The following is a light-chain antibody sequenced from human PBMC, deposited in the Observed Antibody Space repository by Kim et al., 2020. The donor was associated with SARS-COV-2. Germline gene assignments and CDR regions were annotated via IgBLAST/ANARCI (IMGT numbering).Light chain of an antibody. CDR3: HSFDSSLSGCV. Sequence: RVTISCTGGSSNNGAGYDVHWYQQLPGTAPKLLIYTNNNRPSGVPDRFSGSKSGTSASLAITGLQAEDEADYFCHSFDSSLSGCVFGGGTKLTVL. V-gene: IGLV1-40*01. CDR1: SSNNGAGYD. CDR2: TNN. J-gene: IGLJ3*02.